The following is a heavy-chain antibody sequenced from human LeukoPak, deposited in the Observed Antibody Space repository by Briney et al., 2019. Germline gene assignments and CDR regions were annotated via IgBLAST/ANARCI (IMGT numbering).Heavy chain of an antibody. Sequence: ASVKVSCKASGYTFTGYYMHWVRQAPGQGLEWMGWINPNSGGTNYAQKFQDRVTMPRDTSISTAYTELSRLRSDDTAVYYCAKGLIVADPGTFDIWGQGTMVTVSS. CDR3: AKGLIVADPGTFDI. CDR2: INPNSGGT. CDR1: GYTFTGYY. D-gene: IGHD5-12*01. J-gene: IGHJ3*02. V-gene: IGHV1-2*02.